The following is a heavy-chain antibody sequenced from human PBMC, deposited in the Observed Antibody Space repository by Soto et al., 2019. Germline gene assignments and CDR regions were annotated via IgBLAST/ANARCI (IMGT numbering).Heavy chain of an antibody. J-gene: IGHJ4*02. CDR2: IYYSGST. CDR1: GGSISSSSYS. Sequence: QLQLQESGPGLVKPSETLSLTCTVSGGSISSSSYSWGWIRQPPGKGLEWIGSIYYSGSTYYNPSLKSRVTISVDTYKNQPSLKLSSVTAADTAVYYCASTAMVNFDYWGQVTPVTVSS. V-gene: IGHV4-39*01. D-gene: IGHD5-18*01. CDR3: ASTAMVNFDY.